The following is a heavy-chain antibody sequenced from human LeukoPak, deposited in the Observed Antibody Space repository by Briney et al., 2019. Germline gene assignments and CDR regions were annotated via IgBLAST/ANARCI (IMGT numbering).Heavy chain of an antibody. CDR1: GFTVSSNY. Sequence: PGGSLRLSCAASGFTVSSNYMSWVRQAPGKGLEWVSVIYSGGSTYYADSVKGRFTISRDNSKNTLYLQMNSLRAEDPAVYYCARVGTAMVLDYWGQGTLVTVSS. CDR3: ARVGTAMVLDY. D-gene: IGHD5-18*01. J-gene: IGHJ4*02. CDR2: IYSGGST. V-gene: IGHV3-53*01.